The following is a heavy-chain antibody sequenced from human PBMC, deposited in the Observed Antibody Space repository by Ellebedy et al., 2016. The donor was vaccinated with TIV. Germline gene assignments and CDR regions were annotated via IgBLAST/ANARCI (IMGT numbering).Heavy chain of an antibody. J-gene: IGHJ4*02. CDR2: ISGYNGNT. D-gene: IGHD5-12*01. V-gene: IGHV1-18*01. Sequence: AASVKVSCKASGYTFTRYAIHWVRQAPGQGLEWMGWISGYNGNTNYAQKRQGRVTMTTETSTSTAYMELRSLRSDDTAVYYWARGSFGYASYYFDYWGQGTLVTVSS. CDR3: ARGSFGYASYYFDY. CDR1: GYTFTRYA.